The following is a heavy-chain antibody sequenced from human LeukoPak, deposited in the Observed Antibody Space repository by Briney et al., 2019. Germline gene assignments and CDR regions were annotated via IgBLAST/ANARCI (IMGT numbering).Heavy chain of an antibody. J-gene: IGHJ3*02. D-gene: IGHD3-10*01. V-gene: IGHV1-69*04. CDR2: IIPILGIA. Sequence: SVKVSCKASGGTFSSYAISWVRQAPGQGLEWMGRIIPILGIANYAQKFQGRVTITADKSTSTAYMELSSLRSEDTAVYYCARARAGSSDAFDIWGQGTMVTVSS. CDR3: ARARAGSSDAFDI. CDR1: GGTFSSYA.